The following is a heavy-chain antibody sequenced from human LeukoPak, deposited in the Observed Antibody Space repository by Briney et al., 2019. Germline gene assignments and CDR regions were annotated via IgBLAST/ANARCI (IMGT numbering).Heavy chain of an antibody. D-gene: IGHD3-10*01. CDR1: GFTFSSYW. J-gene: IGHJ4*02. CDR2: IKQGGSEK. Sequence: GGSLRLSCAASGFTFSSYWMSWVRQAPGKGLEWVANIKQGGSEKYYVDSVKGRFTISRDNAKNSLYLQMNSLRAEDTAVYYCARAKPKNMVRGLIMRRESRYYFDYWGQGTLVTVSS. CDR3: ARAKPKNMVRGLIMRRESRYYFDY. V-gene: IGHV3-7*03.